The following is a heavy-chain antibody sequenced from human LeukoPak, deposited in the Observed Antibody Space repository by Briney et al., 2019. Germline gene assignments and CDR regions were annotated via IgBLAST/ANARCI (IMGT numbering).Heavy chain of an antibody. V-gene: IGHV1-2*02. D-gene: IGHD2-21*01. Sequence: ASVKVSCKASGYTFTGYFIHWVRQTPGQGLEWMGCINPNSGGTYYAQRFQDRVTMTRDTSISTAYMELSRLRSDDTAVYYYASGSDISSFYLYYSDYWGQGSLVTVSS. CDR3: ASGSDISSFYLYYSDY. J-gene: IGHJ4*02. CDR2: INPNSGGT. CDR1: GYTFTGYF.